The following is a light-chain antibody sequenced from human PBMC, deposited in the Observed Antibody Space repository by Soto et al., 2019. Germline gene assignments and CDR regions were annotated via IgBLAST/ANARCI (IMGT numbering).Light chain of an antibody. Sequence: DIQMTQSPCSLSASVGDRVTITCRASQSISSYLNWYQQKPGKAPKLLIYAASSLQSGVPSRFSGSGSGTDFTLTISSLQPEDFATYYCQQCYSTPLTFGQGTRLEIK. V-gene: IGKV1-39*01. CDR3: QQCYSTPLT. CDR1: QSISSY. CDR2: AAS. J-gene: IGKJ5*01.